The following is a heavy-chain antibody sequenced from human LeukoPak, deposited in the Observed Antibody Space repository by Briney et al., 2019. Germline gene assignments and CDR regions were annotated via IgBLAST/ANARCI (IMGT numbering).Heavy chain of an antibody. CDR3: ARDGRSTKYGDY. CDR1: GFTFSTYE. V-gene: IGHV3-48*03. Sequence: GGSLRLSCAASGFTFSTYEMNWVRQAPGQGLEWVSYIASGGSTIYYADSVKGRFTISRDNAKNSLYLQMDSLRSEDTAIYYCARDGRSTKYGDYWGQGTLVTVSS. D-gene: IGHD4-17*01. CDR2: IASGGSTI. J-gene: IGHJ4*02.